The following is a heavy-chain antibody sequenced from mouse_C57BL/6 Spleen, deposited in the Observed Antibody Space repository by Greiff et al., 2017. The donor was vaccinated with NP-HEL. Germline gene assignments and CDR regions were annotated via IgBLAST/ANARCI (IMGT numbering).Heavy chain of an antibody. V-gene: IGHV2-2*01. CDR3: ARSGHHPWFAY. CDR2: IWSGGST. D-gene: IGHD1-1*02. J-gene: IGHJ3*01. Sequence: QVQLQQSGPGLVQPSQSLSITCTVSGFSLTSYGVHWVRQSPGKGLEWLGVIWSGGSTDYNAAFISRLSISKDNSKSQVFFKMNSLQADDTAIYYCARSGHHPWFAYWGQGTLVTVSA. CDR1: GFSLTSYG.